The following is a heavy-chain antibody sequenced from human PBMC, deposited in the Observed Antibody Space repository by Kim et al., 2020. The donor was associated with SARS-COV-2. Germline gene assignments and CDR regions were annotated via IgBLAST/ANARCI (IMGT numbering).Heavy chain of an antibody. D-gene: IGHD5-18*01. Sequence: DYAVTVKSRITSNPDTAKNQFSLQPNSVTPEDTAVYYCARDRIQLWFGMDVWGQGTTVTVSS. J-gene: IGHJ6*02. CDR3: ARDRIQLWFGMDV. V-gene: IGHV6-1*01.